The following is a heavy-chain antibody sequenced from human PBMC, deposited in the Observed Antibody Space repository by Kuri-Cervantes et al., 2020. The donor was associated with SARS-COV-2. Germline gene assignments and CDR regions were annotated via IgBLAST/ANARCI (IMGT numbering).Heavy chain of an antibody. D-gene: IGHD2-2*01. CDR2: ISYDGSNK. V-gene: IGHV3-30-3*01. J-gene: IGHJ4*02. CDR1: GFTFSSYA. Sequence: GESLKISCAASGFTFSSYAMHWVRQAPGKGLEWVAVISYDGSNKYYADSVKGRFTISRDNSKNTLYLQMNSLRAEDTAVYSCAKDFWDIVVVPAPSFDYWGQGTLVTVSS. CDR3: AKDFWDIVVVPAPSFDY.